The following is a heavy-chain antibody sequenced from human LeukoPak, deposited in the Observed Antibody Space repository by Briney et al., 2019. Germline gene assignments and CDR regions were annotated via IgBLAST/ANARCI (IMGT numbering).Heavy chain of an antibody. CDR3: AKGPQDYYDSSGYFDY. Sequence: GGSLRLSCAASGFTFSSYSMNWVRQAPGKGLEWVSAISGSGGSTYYADSVKGRFTISRDNSKNTLYLQMNSLRAEDTAVYYCAKGPQDYYDSSGYFDYWGQGTLVTVSS. V-gene: IGHV3-23*01. CDR1: GFTFSSYS. D-gene: IGHD3-22*01. CDR2: ISGSGGST. J-gene: IGHJ4*02.